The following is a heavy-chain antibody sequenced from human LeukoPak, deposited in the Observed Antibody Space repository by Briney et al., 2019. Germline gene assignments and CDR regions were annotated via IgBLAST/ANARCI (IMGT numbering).Heavy chain of an antibody. Sequence: SETLSLTCAVYGGSFSGYYWSWIRQPPGKGLEWIGEINHSGSTNYNPSLKSRATISVDTSKNQFSLKLSSVTAADTAVYYCAVLGYRGYWGQGTLVTVSS. D-gene: IGHD3-9*01. CDR3: AVLGYRGY. J-gene: IGHJ4*02. CDR1: GGSFSGYY. V-gene: IGHV4-34*01. CDR2: INHSGST.